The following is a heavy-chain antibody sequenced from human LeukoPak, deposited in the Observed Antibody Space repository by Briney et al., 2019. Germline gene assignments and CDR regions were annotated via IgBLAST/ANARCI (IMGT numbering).Heavy chain of an antibody. CDR3: AREGGSGSFDY. V-gene: IGHV4-39*01. D-gene: IGHD3-10*01. J-gene: IGHJ4*02. CDR1: GGSISSSSYY. Sequence: SETLSLTCTVSGGSISSSSYYWGWIRQPPGKGLEWIGSIYYSGSTYYNPSLKSRVTISVDTSKNQFSLKLSSVTAADTAVYYCAREGGSGSFDYWGQGTLVTVSS. CDR2: IYYSGST.